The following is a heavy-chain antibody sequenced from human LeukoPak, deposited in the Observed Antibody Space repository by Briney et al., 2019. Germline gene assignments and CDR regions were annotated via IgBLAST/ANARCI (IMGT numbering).Heavy chain of an antibody. CDR1: GYSFTSYW. V-gene: IGHV5-51*01. D-gene: IGHD6-19*01. J-gene: IGHJ6*02. CDR3: ARHQRQWQYYYGMDV. CDR2: IYPGDTDT. Sequence: GESLKISRNGSGYSFTSYWIGWVRQIPGKGPEWMGIIYPGDTDTRYSPSFQGQVTISADKSISTAYLQWSSLKASDTAMYYCARHQRQWQYYYGMDVWGQGTTVTVSS.